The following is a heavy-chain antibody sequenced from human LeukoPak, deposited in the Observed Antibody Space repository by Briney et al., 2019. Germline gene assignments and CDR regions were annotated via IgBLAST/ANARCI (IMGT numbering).Heavy chain of an antibody. CDR1: GYTFTSYG. D-gene: IGHD6-13*01. J-gene: IGHJ4*02. CDR3: ARGTKYSSSWYGFDY. CDR2: ISAYNGNT. V-gene: IGHV1-18*01. Sequence: ASVKVSCKASGYTFTSYGISWVRQAPGQGLEWMGWISAYNGNTNYAQKLQDRVTMTTDTSTSTAYMELRSLRSDDTAVYYCARGTKYSSSWYGFDYWGQGTLVTVSS.